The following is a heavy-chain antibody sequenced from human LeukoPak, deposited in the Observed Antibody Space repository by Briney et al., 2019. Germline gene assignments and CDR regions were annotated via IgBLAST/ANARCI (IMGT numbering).Heavy chain of an antibody. CDR2: ISYDGSNK. CDR3: AKDLYKRSPDLDFDY. D-gene: IGHD3-10*01. CDR1: GFTFSSYG. V-gene: IGHV3-30*18. J-gene: IGHJ4*02. Sequence: GRSLRLSCAASGFTFSSYGMHWVRQAPGKGLEGVAVISYDGSNKYYADSVKGRFTISRDNSKNTLYLQMNSLRAEDTAVYYCAKDLYKRSPDLDFDYWGQGTLVTVSS.